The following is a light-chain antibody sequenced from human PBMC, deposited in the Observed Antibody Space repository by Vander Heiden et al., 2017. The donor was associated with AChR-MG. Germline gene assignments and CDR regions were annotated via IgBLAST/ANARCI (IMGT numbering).Light chain of an antibody. Sequence: IVLTQSPAPLSGSPGDRVNLSGRAGQNINNNLAWYQQKPGRAPGPLIFASSTRATGIPARFSGSGSRTEFTLTIDSLRSEDFAVYFCQQYSKRPPWTFGQGTKLEIK. J-gene: IGKJ1*01. CDR3: QQYSKRPPWT. V-gene: IGKV3-15*01. CDR1: QNINNN. CDR2: ASS.